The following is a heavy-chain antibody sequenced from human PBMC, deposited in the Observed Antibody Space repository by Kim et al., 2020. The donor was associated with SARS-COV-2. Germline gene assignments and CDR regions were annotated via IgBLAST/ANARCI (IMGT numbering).Heavy chain of an antibody. Sequence: SETLSLTCAVYGGSFSGYYWSWIRQPPGKGLEWIVEINHSGSTNYNPSLKSRVTISVDTSKNQFSLKLSSVTAADTAVYYCARGGYVWGSYRYTGAPYYYYYGMDVWGQGTTVTVSS. J-gene: IGHJ6*02. CDR3: ARGGYVWGSYRYTGAPYYYYYGMDV. V-gene: IGHV4-34*01. CDR1: GGSFSGYY. CDR2: INHSGST. D-gene: IGHD3-16*02.